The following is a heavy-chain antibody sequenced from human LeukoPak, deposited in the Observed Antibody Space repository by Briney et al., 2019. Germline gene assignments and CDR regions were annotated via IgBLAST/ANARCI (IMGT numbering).Heavy chain of an antibody. Sequence: PGGSLRLSCAASGFTFSSYLMSWVRQAPGKGLEWVANIKQDGSEKYYVDSVKGRFTISRDNAKNSLYLQMNSLRAEDTAVYYCAREKYCTNGVCYPVDYWGQGTLVTVSS. V-gene: IGHV3-7*01. CDR2: IKQDGSEK. J-gene: IGHJ4*02. D-gene: IGHD2-8*01. CDR3: AREKYCTNGVCYPVDY. CDR1: GFTFSSYL.